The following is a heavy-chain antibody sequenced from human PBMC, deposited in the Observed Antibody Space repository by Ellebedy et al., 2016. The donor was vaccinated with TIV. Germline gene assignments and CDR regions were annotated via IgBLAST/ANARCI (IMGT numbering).Heavy chain of an antibody. J-gene: IGHJ5*02. Sequence: SETLSLXCTVSGGSISSSFYYWGWIRQPPGKGLEWIGSIYYSERTYYNPSLKSRVTISVDTSKNQFSLKLRSVTAADTAVYYCARTSGHVLVTSDPWGQGILVTVSS. CDR1: GGSISSSFYY. CDR2: IYYSERT. D-gene: IGHD2-8*02. V-gene: IGHV4-39*07. CDR3: ARTSGHVLVTSDP.